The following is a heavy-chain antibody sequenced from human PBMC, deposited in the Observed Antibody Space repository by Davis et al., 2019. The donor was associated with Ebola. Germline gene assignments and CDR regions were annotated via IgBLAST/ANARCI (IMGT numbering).Heavy chain of an antibody. D-gene: IGHD2-2*01. CDR1: GGSFSGYY. CDR2: INHSGST. Sequence: PSETLSLTCAVYGGSFSGYYWSWIRQPPGKGLEWIGEINHSGSTNYNPSLKSRVTISVDTSKNQFSLKLSSVTAADTAVYYCARRVPAAMHGGYYYYYYMDVWGKGTTVTVSS. CDR3: ARRVPAAMHGGYYYYYYMDV. V-gene: IGHV4-34*01. J-gene: IGHJ6*03.